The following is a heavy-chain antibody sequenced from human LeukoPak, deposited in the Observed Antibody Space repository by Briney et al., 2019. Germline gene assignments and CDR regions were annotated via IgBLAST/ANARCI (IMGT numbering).Heavy chain of an antibody. Sequence: GGSLRLSCAASGFTFSSYWMHWVRQAPGKGLVWVSRVNSDGSSTSYADSVKGRFTISRDTAKNTLYLQMNSLRAEDTAVYYCARAEGGPFYFDYWGQGTLVTVSS. CDR2: VNSDGSST. CDR1: GFTFSSYW. D-gene: IGHD2-15*01. CDR3: ARAEGGPFYFDY. J-gene: IGHJ4*02. V-gene: IGHV3-74*01.